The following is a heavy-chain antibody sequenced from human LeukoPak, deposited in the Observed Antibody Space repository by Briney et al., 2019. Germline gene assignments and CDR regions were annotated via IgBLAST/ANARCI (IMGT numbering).Heavy chain of an antibody. J-gene: IGHJ4*02. CDR2: INHSGTT. CDR1: GGPLNGYY. Sequence: SETLSLTCSIYGGPLNGYYWSWIRQPPGKGLEWIGEINHSGTTNYNPSLESRVTISVDTSKNQFSLKLSSMTAADTAVYYCARGGSYPTRNGYWGQGTLVTVSS. CDR3: ARGGSYPTRNGY. D-gene: IGHD1-26*01. V-gene: IGHV4-34*01.